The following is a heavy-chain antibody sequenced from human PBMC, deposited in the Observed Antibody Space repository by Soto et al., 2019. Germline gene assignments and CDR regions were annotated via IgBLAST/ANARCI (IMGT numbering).Heavy chain of an antibody. D-gene: IGHD4-4*01. CDR2: IHYSGST. CDR1: GGSVSSDRSY. CDR3: ARDSRDNSWHGGLDV. Sequence: PSETLSLTCTVSGGSVSSDRSYWTWIRQPPGKELEWIGYIHYSGSTSYNPSLKSRVTMSVDTSKNQFSLKLNSVTAADTAVYYCARDSRDNSWHGGLDVSGQGTTVTVSS. J-gene: IGHJ6*02. V-gene: IGHV4-61*01.